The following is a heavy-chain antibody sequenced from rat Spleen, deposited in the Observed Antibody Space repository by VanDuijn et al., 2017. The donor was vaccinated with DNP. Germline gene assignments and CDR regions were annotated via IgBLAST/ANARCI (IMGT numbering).Heavy chain of an antibody. CDR3: ATHGDTTVASFDY. J-gene: IGHJ2*01. Sequence: EVQLVESGGGLVQPGRSLKLSCAASGFTFSDYNIAWVRQAPKKGLEWVATIIYDGSRTYYRDSVTGRFTISTDNAKSTLYLPMDSLRSEDTATYYCATHGDTTVASFDYWGQGVMVTVSS. CDR2: IIYDGSRT. V-gene: IGHV5S10*01. D-gene: IGHD1-1*01. CDR1: GFTFSDYN.